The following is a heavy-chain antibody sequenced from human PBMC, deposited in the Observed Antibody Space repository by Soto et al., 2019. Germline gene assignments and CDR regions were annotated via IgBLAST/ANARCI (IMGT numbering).Heavy chain of an antibody. CDR2: ISGDSNYI. J-gene: IGHJ3*01. CDR1: GFSFSGYN. V-gene: IGHV3-21*01. D-gene: IGHD3-22*01. CDR3: ARVVYFDRSAYGL. Sequence: KSGGSLRLSCAASGFSFSGYNMNWVRQAPGKGLEWVSSISGDSNYIYYADSVQGRFTISRDNAKNSVYLQMNSLRAEDTAVYYCARVVYFDRSAYGLWGQGTMVTV.